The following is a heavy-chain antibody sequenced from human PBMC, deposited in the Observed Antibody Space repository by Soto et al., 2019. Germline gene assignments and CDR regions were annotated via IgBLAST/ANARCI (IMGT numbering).Heavy chain of an antibody. CDR2: IYHSGST. D-gene: IGHD3-10*01. V-gene: IGHV4-30-2*01. CDR3: ARASGGSDWFDP. Sequence: PSETLSLTCAVSGGSISSGGYSWSWIRQPPGKGLEWIGYIYHSGSTYYNQSLKSRVTISVDRSTNQFSLKLSSVTAADTAVYYCARASGGSDWFDPWGQGTLVTVSS. CDR1: GGSISSGGYS. J-gene: IGHJ5*02.